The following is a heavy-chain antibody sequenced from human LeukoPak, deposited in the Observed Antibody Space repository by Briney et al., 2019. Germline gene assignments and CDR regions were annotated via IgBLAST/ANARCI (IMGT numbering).Heavy chain of an antibody. Sequence: PGRSLRLSCAASGFTFDDYAMHWVRHAPGKGLEWVSGISWNSGSIGYADSVKGRFTISRDNAKNSLYLQMNSLRAEDTAVYYCARDRGRAAGVFDLWGRGTLVTVSS. CDR3: ARDRGRAAGVFDL. J-gene: IGHJ2*01. CDR2: ISWNSGSI. D-gene: IGHD3-10*01. V-gene: IGHV3-9*01. CDR1: GFTFDDYA.